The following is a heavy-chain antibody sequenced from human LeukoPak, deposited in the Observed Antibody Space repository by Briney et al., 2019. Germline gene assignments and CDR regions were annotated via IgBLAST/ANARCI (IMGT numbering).Heavy chain of an antibody. CDR1: GFTFTGYN. CDR3: ARSGGSYFHYLDY. CDR2: IDRSSTTI. J-gene: IGHJ4*02. Sequence: PGGSLRLSCAASGFTFTGYNMNWVRQAPGKGLEWVSNIDRSSTTIYYADSVRGRFTMSRDNAKNSLYLQMNSLRAEDTAVYYCARSGGSYFHYLDYWGQGTLVTVSS. D-gene: IGHD1-26*01. V-gene: IGHV3-48*01.